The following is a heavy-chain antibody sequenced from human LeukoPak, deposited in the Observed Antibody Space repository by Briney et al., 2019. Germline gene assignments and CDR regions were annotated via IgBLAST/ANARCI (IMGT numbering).Heavy chain of an antibody. V-gene: IGHV1-46*01. Sequence: ASVKVSCKASGYTFTSYYMHWVRQAPGQGLEWMGIINPSGGSTSYAQKFQGRVTMTRDTSTSSVYMELSSLRSEDTAVYYCARDVRGPTYYYDSSGYENWFDPWGQGTLVTVSS. J-gene: IGHJ5*02. CDR3: ARDVRGPTYYYDSSGYENWFDP. CDR1: GYTFTSYY. D-gene: IGHD3-22*01. CDR2: INPSGGST.